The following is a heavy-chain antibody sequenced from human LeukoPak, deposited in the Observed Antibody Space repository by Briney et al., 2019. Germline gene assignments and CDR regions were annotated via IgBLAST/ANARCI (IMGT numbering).Heavy chain of an antibody. CDR3: ARAGGDYGDYKVIDY. CDR2: IYYSGST. CDR1: GGSISGGGYY. V-gene: IGHV4-31*03. J-gene: IGHJ4*02. Sequence: RSGTLSLTCTVSGGSISGGGYYCSWIRQQPGKCLGWIGYIYYSGSTYYNPSLKSRVTISVDTSKNQFPLKLSSVTAADTAVYYCARAGGDYGDYKVIDYWGQGTLVTVSS. D-gene: IGHD4-17*01.